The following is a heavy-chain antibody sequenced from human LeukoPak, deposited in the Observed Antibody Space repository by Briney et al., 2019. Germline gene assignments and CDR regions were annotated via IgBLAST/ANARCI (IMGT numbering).Heavy chain of an antibody. CDR1: GFTFSSYS. D-gene: IGHD2-8*01. V-gene: IGHV3-48*01. J-gene: IGHJ4*02. CDR2: ISSSSSTI. CDR3: ATLPRYCTNGVCYDY. Sequence: GGSLRLSCAASGFTFSSYSMNWVRQAPGKGLEWVSYISSSSSTIYYADSVKGRFTISRDNSKNTLYLQMNSLRAEDTAVYYCATLPRYCTNGVCYDYWGQGTLVTVSS.